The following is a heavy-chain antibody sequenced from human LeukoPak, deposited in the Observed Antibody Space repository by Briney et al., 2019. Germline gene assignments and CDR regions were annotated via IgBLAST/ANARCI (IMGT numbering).Heavy chain of an antibody. Sequence: GGSLRLSCAASGFTVSSNYMSWVRQAPGKGLEWVSVIYSGGSTYYADSVKGRFTISRDNSKNTLYLQMNSLRAEDTAVYYCARVPEGGYYYYMDVWGKGTTVTVSS. CDR3: ARVPEGGYYYYMDV. CDR2: IYSGGST. J-gene: IGHJ6*03. D-gene: IGHD3-16*01. CDR1: GFTVSSNY. V-gene: IGHV3-53*01.